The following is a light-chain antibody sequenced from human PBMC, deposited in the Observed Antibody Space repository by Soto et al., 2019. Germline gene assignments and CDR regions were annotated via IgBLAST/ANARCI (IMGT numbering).Light chain of an antibody. CDR1: QGIRND. V-gene: IGKV1-6*01. CDR2: TAS. Sequence: AIQMTQSPSSQSASVGDRVTITCRASQGIRNDLGWYQQKPGKAPKLLIYTASSLQSGVPSRFSGSGSGTDSTLTISSLQPEDFATYYCLQDYSYPRTFGQGTKVEIK. CDR3: LQDYSYPRT. J-gene: IGKJ1*01.